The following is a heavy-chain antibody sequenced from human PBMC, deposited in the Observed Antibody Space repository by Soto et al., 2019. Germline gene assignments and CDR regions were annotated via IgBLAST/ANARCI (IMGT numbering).Heavy chain of an antibody. Sequence: SVKVSCKASGGTFSSYAISWVRQAPGQGLEWMGGIIPIFGTANYAQKFQGRVTITADESTSTAYMELSSLRSEDTAVYYCATPREKLGYCSGGSCYYGMDVWGQGTTVTVSS. CDR3: ATPREKLGYCSGGSCYYGMDV. CDR1: GGTFSSYA. CDR2: IIPIFGTA. J-gene: IGHJ6*02. V-gene: IGHV1-69*13. D-gene: IGHD2-15*01.